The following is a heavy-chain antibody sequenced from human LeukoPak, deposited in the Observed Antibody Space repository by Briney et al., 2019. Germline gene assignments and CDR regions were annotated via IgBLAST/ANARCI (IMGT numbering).Heavy chain of an antibody. D-gene: IGHD5-18*01. Sequence: GGSLRLSCAASGFTSSNAWMSWVRQAPGKGLEWVGRIKSKTDGGTTDYAAPVKGRFTISRDDSKNTLYLQMNSLKTEDTAVYYCTTEYSYGLGAYYFDYWGQGTLVTVSS. J-gene: IGHJ4*02. CDR2: IKSKTDGGTT. V-gene: IGHV3-15*01. CDR3: TTEYSYGLGAYYFDY. CDR1: GFTSSNAW.